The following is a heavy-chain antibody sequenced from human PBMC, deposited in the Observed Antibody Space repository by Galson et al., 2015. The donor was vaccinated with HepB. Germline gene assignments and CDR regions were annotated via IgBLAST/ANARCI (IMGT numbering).Heavy chain of an antibody. V-gene: IGHV5-10-1*01. Sequence: QSGAEVKKPGESLRISCKGSGYSFTSYWISWVRQMPGKGLEWMGRIDPSDSYTNYSPSFQGHVTISADKSISTAYLQWSSLKASDTAMYYCAVYYPYSSGWSYLPDYWGQGTLVTVSS. CDR3: AVYYPYSSGWSYLPDY. CDR1: GYSFTSYW. CDR2: IDPSDSYT. D-gene: IGHD6-19*01. J-gene: IGHJ4*02.